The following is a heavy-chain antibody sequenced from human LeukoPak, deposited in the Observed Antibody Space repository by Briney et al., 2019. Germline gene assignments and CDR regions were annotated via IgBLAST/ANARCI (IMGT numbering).Heavy chain of an antibody. CDR3: ARGIVQRWLQRSYWYFDL. J-gene: IGHJ2*01. CDR2: IYYSGST. CDR1: SGSISSYY. Sequence: SETLSLTCTVSSGSISSYYWSWIRQPPGKGLEWIGYIYYSGSTNYNPSLKSRVTISVDTSKNQFSLKLNSVTAADTAVYYCARGIVQRWLQRSYWYFDLWGRGTLVTVSS. V-gene: IGHV4-59*08. D-gene: IGHD5-24*01.